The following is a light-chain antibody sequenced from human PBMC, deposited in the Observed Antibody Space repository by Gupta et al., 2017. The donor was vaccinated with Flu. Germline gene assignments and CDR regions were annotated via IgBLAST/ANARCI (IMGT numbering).Light chain of an antibody. CDR2: GAS. CDR3: QQYNNWPGT. CDR1: QSVNSN. V-gene: IGKV3-15*01. Sequence: EIVMTQSPATLSVSPGERDTLSCRASQSVNSNLAWYQQKPGQAPRLLIYGASTRATGIPARFSGSGSGTEFTLTISSLQSEDFAIYYCQQYNNWPGTFGQGTKVEIK. J-gene: IGKJ1*01.